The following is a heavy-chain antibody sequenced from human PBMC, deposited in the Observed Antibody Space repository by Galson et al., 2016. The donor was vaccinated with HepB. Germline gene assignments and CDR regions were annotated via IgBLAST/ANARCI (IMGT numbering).Heavy chain of an antibody. CDR1: EFTFSSYV. D-gene: IGHD6-19*01. CDR3: ARARYSSSWFGDFDY. CDR2: ISGNGGST. Sequence: SLRLSCAASEFTFSSYVMSWVRQAPGKGLEWVSTISGNGGSTYYADSVKGRFTISRDNSDNTLYLHMNSLRAEDTAVYYCARARYSSSWFGDFDYWGQGTLVIVSS. J-gene: IGHJ4*02. V-gene: IGHV3-23*01.